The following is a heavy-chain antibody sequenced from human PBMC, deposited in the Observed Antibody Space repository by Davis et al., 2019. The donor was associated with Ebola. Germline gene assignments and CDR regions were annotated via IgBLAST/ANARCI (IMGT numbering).Heavy chain of an antibody. Sequence: PGGSLRLSCAASGFTFSDYYMSWIRQAPGKGLEWVSYISSSGSTIYYADSVKGRFTISRDNAKNSLYLQMNSLRAEDTAVYYCARELRYFDWLHIGSYYYYGMDVWGQGTTVTVSS. CDR1: GFTFSDYY. CDR2: ISSSGSTI. V-gene: IGHV3-11*01. CDR3: ARELRYFDWLHIGSYYYYGMDV. D-gene: IGHD3-9*01. J-gene: IGHJ6*02.